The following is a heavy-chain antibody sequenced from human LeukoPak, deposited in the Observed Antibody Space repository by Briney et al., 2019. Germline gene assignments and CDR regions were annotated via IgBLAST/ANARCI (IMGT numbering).Heavy chain of an antibody. CDR3: AKDLTVGATNDPLDY. CDR2: ISGSGGST. J-gene: IGHJ4*02. D-gene: IGHD1-26*01. V-gene: IGHV3-23*01. CDR1: GFDFSSYS. Sequence: GGSLRLSCAASGFDFSSYSMNWVRQAPGKGLEWVSAISGSGGSTYYADSVKGRFTISRDNSKNTLYLQMNSLRAEDTAAYYCAKDLTVGATNDPLDYWGQGTLVTVSS.